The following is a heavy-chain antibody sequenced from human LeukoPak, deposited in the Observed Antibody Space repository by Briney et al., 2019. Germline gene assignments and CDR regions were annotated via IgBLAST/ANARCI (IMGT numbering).Heavy chain of an antibody. CDR2: ISWNSGDK. J-gene: IGHJ6*02. CDR1: GFTFEDHA. D-gene: IGHD4-17*01. Sequence: GRSLRLSCAASGFTFEDHAMYWVRQAPGKGLEWVSSISWNSGDKGYADSVKGRFTISRDNAKNSLYLQMNSLRAEDTALYYCAKDRSGTVTVDNYYYYYGMDVWGQGTTVTVSS. V-gene: IGHV3-9*01. CDR3: AKDRSGTVTVDNYYYYYGMDV.